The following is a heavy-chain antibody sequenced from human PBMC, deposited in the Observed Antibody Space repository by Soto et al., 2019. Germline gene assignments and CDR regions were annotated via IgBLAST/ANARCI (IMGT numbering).Heavy chain of an antibody. V-gene: IGHV4-59*01. J-gene: IGHJ6*03. Sequence: SETLSLTCTVSGGSISSYYWSWIRQPPGKGLEWIGYIYYSGSTNYNPSLKGRVTISVDTSKNQFSLKLSSVTAADTAVYYCARRAWNYEEDYYYYMDVWGKGTTVTVSS. CDR2: IYYSGST. D-gene: IGHD1-7*01. CDR1: GGSISSYY. CDR3: ARRAWNYEEDYYYYMDV.